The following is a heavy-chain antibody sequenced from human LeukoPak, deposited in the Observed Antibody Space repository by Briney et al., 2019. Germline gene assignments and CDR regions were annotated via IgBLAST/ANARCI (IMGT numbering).Heavy chain of an antibody. V-gene: IGHV3-30-3*01. J-gene: IGHJ3*02. CDR2: ISYDGSNK. Sequence: PGGSLRLSCAAPGFTFSSYAMHWVRQAPGKGLEWVAVISYDGSNKYYADSVKGRFTISRDNSKNTPYLQMNSLRAEDTAVYYCARSIVGATRGAFDIWGQGTMVTVSS. CDR1: GFTFSSYA. CDR3: ARSIVGATRGAFDI. D-gene: IGHD1-26*01.